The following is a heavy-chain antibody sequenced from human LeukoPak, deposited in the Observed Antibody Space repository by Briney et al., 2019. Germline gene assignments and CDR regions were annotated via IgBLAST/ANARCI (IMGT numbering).Heavy chain of an antibody. V-gene: IGHV3-69-1*01. J-gene: IGHJ5*02. CDR2: ISISSYI. Sequence: PGGSLRLSCAAFGFTFSDHAMDWVRQAPGKGLEWVSSISISSYIYYADSVKGRFTISRDNTKNSLYLQMDSLRVEDTAVYYCARAAYGSGSNWFDPWGQGTLVTVSS. D-gene: IGHD3-10*01. CDR1: GFTFSDHA. CDR3: ARAAYGSGSNWFDP.